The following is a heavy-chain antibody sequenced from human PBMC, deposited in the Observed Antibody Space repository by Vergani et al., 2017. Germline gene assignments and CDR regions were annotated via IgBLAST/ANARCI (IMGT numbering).Heavy chain of an antibody. D-gene: IGHD1-7*01. CDR3: ANAELELRTDDAFDI. CDR1: FDSLRNLY. CDR2: ISGSGGSK. J-gene: IGHJ3*02. V-gene: IGHV3-23*01. Sequence: VQLQESGPGLVKSSETLSITCSVSFDSLRNLYCNWIRPPPGKGLAGVSAISGSGGSKYYEDSVKGRFTISRDNSKNTLYLQMNSLRAEDTAVYYCANAELELRTDDAFDIWGQGTMVTVSS.